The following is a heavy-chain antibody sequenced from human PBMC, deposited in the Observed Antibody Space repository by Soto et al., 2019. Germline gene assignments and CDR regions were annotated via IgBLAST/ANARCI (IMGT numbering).Heavy chain of an antibody. CDR3: ARADIVLVPAYGMDV. J-gene: IGHJ6*02. D-gene: IGHD2-2*01. CDR1: GGSISSSSYY. V-gene: IGHV4-39*07. CDR2: IYYSGST. Sequence: SETLSLTCTVPGGSISSSSYYWGWIRQPPGKGLEWIGSIYYSGSTYYNPSLKSRVTISVDTSKNQFSLKLSSVTAADTAGYYCARADIVLVPAYGMDVWGQGTTVTVSS.